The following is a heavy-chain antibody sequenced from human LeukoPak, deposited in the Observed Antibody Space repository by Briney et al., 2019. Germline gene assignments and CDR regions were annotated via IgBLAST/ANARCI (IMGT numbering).Heavy chain of an antibody. Sequence: GESLKISCKGSGYTFTSNWIAWVRQMPGKGLEWMGIIYPGDSDTRYGPSFQGQVTISVDKSISTAYLQWSSLKASDTAMYYCATTRKAARLEFDYWGQGTLVTVSS. CDR3: ATTRKAARLEFDY. D-gene: IGHD6-6*01. CDR2: IYPGDSDT. CDR1: GYTFTSNW. V-gene: IGHV5-51*01. J-gene: IGHJ4*02.